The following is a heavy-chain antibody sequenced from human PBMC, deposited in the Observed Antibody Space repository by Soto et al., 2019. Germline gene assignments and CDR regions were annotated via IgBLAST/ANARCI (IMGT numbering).Heavy chain of an antibody. Sequence: GRSMRLSSAVYGLTFSDAWMIWVRQAPGKGLEWVGHIKSNADGGTTDYAAPVKGRFTISRDESNSKTTLFLQMSSLKAEDTAVYYCTSGRTYRYFGTGIRGLYYIDVWGQGTLLTVSS. CDR1: GLTFSDAW. D-gene: IGHD3-3*01. V-gene: IGHV3-15*01. CDR2: IKSNADGGTT. J-gene: IGHJ4*02. CDR3: TSGRTYRYFGTGIRGLYYIDV.